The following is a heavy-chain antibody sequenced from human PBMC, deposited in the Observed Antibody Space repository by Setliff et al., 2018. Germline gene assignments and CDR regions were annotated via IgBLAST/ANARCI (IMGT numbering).Heavy chain of an antibody. Sequence: SETLSLTCAVYGGSFSDYYWSWIRQPPGKGLEWIGEINHSGSTNYNPSLKSRVTISVDTSKNQFSLKLSSVTAADTAVYYCARGFTIFGVVMCYFDYWGQGTLVTVSS. D-gene: IGHD3-3*01. CDR3: ARGFTIFGVVMCYFDY. V-gene: IGHV4-34*01. CDR1: GGSFSDYY. J-gene: IGHJ4*02. CDR2: INHSGST.